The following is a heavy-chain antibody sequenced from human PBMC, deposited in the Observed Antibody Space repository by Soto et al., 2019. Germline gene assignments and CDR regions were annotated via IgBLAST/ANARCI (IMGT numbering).Heavy chain of an antibody. Sequence: GGSLRLSCAASGFTFSSYGMHWVRQAPGKGLEWVAVISYDGSNKYYADSVKGRFTISRDNSKNTLYLQMNSLRAEDTAVYYCAKVIVNGLSNKLHMTTDDDYWGQGTLVTVSS. CDR1: GFTFSSYG. V-gene: IGHV3-30*18. CDR2: ISYDGSNK. CDR3: AKVIVNGLSNKLHMTTDDDY. D-gene: IGHD4-4*01. J-gene: IGHJ4*02.